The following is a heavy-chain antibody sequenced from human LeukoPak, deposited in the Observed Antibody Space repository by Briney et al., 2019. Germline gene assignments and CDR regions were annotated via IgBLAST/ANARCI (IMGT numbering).Heavy chain of an antibody. CDR1: GGSFSLYY. V-gene: IGHV4-34*01. CDR3: ARGRNLTLYGSGSYYNVFHDY. CDR2: INQSGNT. D-gene: IGHD3-10*01. J-gene: IGHJ4*02. Sequence: SETLSLTCGVHGGSFSLYYWAWIRQSPGKGLEWIAEINQSGNTKYNPSLKSRVTISRDTSKMHFSLHLTSVTAADTAIYYCARGRNLTLYGSGSYYNVFHDYWGQGTLVTVSS.